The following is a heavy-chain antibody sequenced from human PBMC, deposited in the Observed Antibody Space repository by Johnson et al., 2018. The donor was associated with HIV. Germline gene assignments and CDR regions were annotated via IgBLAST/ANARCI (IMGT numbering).Heavy chain of an antibody. CDR3: VTADRGSA. D-gene: IGHD1-26*01. Sequence: MQLVESGGGLVQPGGSLRLSCAASGFTFSSYAMSWVRQAPGKGLEYVANVNQDGSAKFYVDSVKGRFTISRDNAKNSLYLQMNSLRDEDTAVYYCVTADRGSAWGQGTMVTVSS. V-gene: IGHV3-7*05. J-gene: IGHJ3*01. CDR1: GFTFSSYA. CDR2: VNQDGSAK.